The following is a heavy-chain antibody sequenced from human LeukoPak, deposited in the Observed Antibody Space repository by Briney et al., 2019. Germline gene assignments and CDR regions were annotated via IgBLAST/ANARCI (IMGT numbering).Heavy chain of an antibody. V-gene: IGHV4-4*07. CDR3: ARNRYYYGSGNYGVPNWFDP. CDR1: GGSISSYY. J-gene: IGHJ5*02. Sequence: SETLSLTCTVSGGSISSYYWSWIRQPAGKGLEWIVRIYTSGSTNYNPSLKSRVTMSVDTSKNQFSLKLSSVTAADTAVYYCARNRYYYGSGNYGVPNWFDPWGQGTLVTVSS. CDR2: IYTSGST. D-gene: IGHD3-10*01.